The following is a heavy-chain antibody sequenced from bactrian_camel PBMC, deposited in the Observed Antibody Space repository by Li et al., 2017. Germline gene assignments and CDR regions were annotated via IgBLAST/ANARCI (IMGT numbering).Heavy chain of an antibody. D-gene: IGHD5*01. Sequence: HVQLVESGGASVQAGGSLRLSCAASGFTFSRYCKGWVRQAPGKGLELVSIIDKSGGWTNYAKSVKGRFTISRDDAKNMLYLQATNLKIEDTAVYYCATARLDGYRHWGQGTQVTVS. J-gene: IGHJ4*01. CDR1: GFTFSRYC. CDR2: IDKSGGWT. V-gene: IGHV3S1*01. CDR3: ATARLDGYRH.